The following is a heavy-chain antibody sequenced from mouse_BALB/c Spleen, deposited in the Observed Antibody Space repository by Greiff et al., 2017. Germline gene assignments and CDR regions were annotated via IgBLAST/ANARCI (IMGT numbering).Heavy chain of an antibody. Sequence: VKLVESGGDLVKPGGSLKLSCAASGFTFSSYGMSWVRQTPDKRLEWVATISSGGSYTYYPDSVKGRFTISRDNAKNTLYLQMSSLKSEDTAMYYCARAEGYFDYWGQGTTLTVSS. CDR3: ARAEGYFDY. V-gene: IGHV5-6*02. CDR2: ISSGGSYT. CDR1: GFTFSSYG. J-gene: IGHJ2*01.